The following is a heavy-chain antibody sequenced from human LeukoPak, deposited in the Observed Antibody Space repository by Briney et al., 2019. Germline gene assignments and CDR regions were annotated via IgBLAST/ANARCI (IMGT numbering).Heavy chain of an antibody. CDR1: GYSFTSDW. J-gene: IGHJ6*03. CDR2: TYPGDSDT. V-gene: IGHV5-51*01. CDR3: ARHLGSPGYYYYYMDV. D-gene: IGHD6-13*01. Sequence: GESLKISCKGSGYSFTSDWIGWVRQMPGKGLEWMGITYPGDSDTRYSPSFQGQVTISAGKSISAAYLQWSSLKASDTAMYYCARHLGSPGYYYYYMDVWGKGTTVTVSS.